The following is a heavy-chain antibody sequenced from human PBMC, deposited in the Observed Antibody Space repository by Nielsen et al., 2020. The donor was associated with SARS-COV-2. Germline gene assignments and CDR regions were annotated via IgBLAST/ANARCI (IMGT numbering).Heavy chain of an antibody. CDR1: GYTFTGYG. CDR2: ISAYNGNT. Sequence: ASVKVSCKASGYTFTGYGISWVRQAPGQGLEWMGWISAYNGNTNYAQKLQGRVTMTEDTSTDTAYMELSSLRSEDTAVYYCATGSVFGVVMKGWFDPWGQGTLVTVSS. J-gene: IGHJ5*02. V-gene: IGHV1-18*01. D-gene: IGHD3-3*01. CDR3: ATGSVFGVVMKGWFDP.